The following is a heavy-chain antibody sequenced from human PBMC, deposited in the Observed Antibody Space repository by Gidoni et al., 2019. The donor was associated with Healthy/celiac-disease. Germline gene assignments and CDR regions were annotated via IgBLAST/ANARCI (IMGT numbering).Heavy chain of an antibody. CDR1: GGSISSSSYY. CDR2: IYYSGST. Sequence: QLQLQESGPGLVKPSETLSLTCTVSGGSISSSSYYWGWIRQPPGKGLEWIGSIYYSGSTYYNPSLKSRVTISVDTSKNQFSLKLSSVTAADTAVYYCARHNMDTAMAPPAPFDYWGQGTLVTVSS. J-gene: IGHJ4*02. V-gene: IGHV4-39*01. D-gene: IGHD5-18*01. CDR3: ARHNMDTAMAPPAPFDY.